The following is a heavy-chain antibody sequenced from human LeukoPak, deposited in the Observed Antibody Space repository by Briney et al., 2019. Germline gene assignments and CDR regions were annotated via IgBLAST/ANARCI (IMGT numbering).Heavy chain of an antibody. CDR1: GFTFSSYA. V-gene: IGHV3-64*01. CDR2: ISSNGGST. J-gene: IGHJ3*02. Sequence: GGSLRLSCAASGFTFSSYAMHWVRQAPGKGLEYVSAISSNGGSTYYANSVKGRFTISRDNSKNTLYLQMGSLRAEDMAVYYCARDKRDYGDYGGAFDIWGQGTMVTVSS. D-gene: IGHD4-17*01. CDR3: ARDKRDYGDYGGAFDI.